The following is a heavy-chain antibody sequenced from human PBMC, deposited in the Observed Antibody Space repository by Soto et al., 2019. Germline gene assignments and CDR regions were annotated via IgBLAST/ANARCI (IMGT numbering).Heavy chain of an antibody. CDR3: ARDGPSTSRRNYYYYYGMDV. CDR1: GGTFSSYA. J-gene: IGHJ6*02. V-gene: IGHV1-69*01. Sequence: QMQLVQSGAEVKKPGSSVKVSCKASGGTFSSYAISWVRQAPGQGLEWMGGIIPIFGTANYAQKFQGRVTITADESTSTAYMELSSLRSEDTAVYYCARDGPSTSRRNYYYYYGMDVWGQGTTVTVSS. CDR2: IIPIFGTA. D-gene: IGHD2-2*01.